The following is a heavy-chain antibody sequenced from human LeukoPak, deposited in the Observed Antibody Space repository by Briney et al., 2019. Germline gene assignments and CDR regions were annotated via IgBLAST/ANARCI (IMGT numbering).Heavy chain of an antibody. CDR2: IKSDGSTA. CDR1: GFTFSSYW. J-gene: IGHJ5*02. Sequence: GGSLRLSCAASGFTFSSYWMHWVRQAPGKGLVWVSRIKSDGSTAYFADSVRGRFTISRDNAKNTLYLQMNSLRVEDTAVYYCARSDWFDPWGQGTLVTVSS. V-gene: IGHV3-74*01. CDR3: ARSDWFDP.